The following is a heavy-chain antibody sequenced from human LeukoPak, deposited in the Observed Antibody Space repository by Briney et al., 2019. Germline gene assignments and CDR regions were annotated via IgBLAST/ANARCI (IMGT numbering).Heavy chain of an antibody. CDR2: ISSSSSYI. D-gene: IGHD5-12*01. Sequence: PGGSLRLPCAASGFTFSSYSMNWVRQAPGKGLEWVSSISSSSSYIYYADSVKGRFTISRDNAKNSLYLQMNSLRAEDTAVYYCARLGGYSGYGNWFDPWGQGTLVTVSS. CDR3: ARLGGYSGYGNWFDP. CDR1: GFTFSSYS. J-gene: IGHJ5*02. V-gene: IGHV3-21*01.